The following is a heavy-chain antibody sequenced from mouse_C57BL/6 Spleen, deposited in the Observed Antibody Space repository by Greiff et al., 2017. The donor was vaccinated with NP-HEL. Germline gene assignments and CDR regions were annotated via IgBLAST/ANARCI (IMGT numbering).Heavy chain of an antibody. Sequence: QVQLQQPGAELVRPGSSVKLSCKASGYTFTSYWMHWVKQRPIQGLEWIGNIDPSDSETHYNQKFKDKATLTVDKSSSTAYMQLSSLTSEDSAVYYCARGGDYDEETSSWYFDVWGTGTTVTVSS. CDR3: ARGGDYDEETSSWYFDV. J-gene: IGHJ1*03. D-gene: IGHD2-4*01. CDR1: GYTFTSYW. V-gene: IGHV1-52*01. CDR2: IDPSDSET.